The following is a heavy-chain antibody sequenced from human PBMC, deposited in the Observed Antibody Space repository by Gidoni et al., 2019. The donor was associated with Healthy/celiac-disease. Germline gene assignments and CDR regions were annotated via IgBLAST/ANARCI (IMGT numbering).Heavy chain of an antibody. CDR2: INHSGST. CDR3: ARGRATVRVRWFDP. D-gene: IGHD4-4*01. Sequence: QVQLQQWGAGLLKPSATLSLTCAVYGGSFSGYYWSWIGEINHSGSTNYNPSLKSRVTISVDTSKNQFSLKLSSVTAADTAVYYCARGRATVRVRWFDPWGQGTLVTVSS. CDR1: GGSFSGYY. V-gene: IGHV4-34*01. J-gene: IGHJ5*02.